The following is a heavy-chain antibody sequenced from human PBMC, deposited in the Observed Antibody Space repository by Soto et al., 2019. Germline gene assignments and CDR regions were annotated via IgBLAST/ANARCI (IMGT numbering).Heavy chain of an antibody. D-gene: IGHD5-18*01. Sequence: QVQLQQWGAGLLKPSETLSLTGAVYGGSFSGYYWSWIRQPPGKGLEWIGEINHSGSTNYNPSLKSRVTISVDTSKNQFSLKLSSVTAADTAVYYCAREGLYDTAMGVNFDYWGQGTLVTVSS. CDR3: AREGLYDTAMGVNFDY. J-gene: IGHJ4*02. CDR2: INHSGST. V-gene: IGHV4-34*01. CDR1: GGSFSGYY.